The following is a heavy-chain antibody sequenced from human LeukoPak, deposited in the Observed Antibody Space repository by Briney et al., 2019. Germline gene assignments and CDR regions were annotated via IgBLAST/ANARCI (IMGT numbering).Heavy chain of an antibody. J-gene: IGHJ4*02. Sequence: GASVKVSCKTSGYSFIDYYIHWVRQAPGQGLEWMGRINSNSADTNYAQNFQGRVTMTRDTSISTAYMELSRLRSDDTAVYYCASSGSSGWYYFDYWGQGTLVTVSS. CDR3: ASSGSSGWYYFDY. D-gene: IGHD6-19*01. CDR2: INSNSADT. V-gene: IGHV1-2*06. CDR1: GYSFIDYY.